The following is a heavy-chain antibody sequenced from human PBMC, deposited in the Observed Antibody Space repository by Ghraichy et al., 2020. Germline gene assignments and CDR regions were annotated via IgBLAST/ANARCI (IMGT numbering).Heavy chain of an antibody. CDR3: ARDWPLYYYGMDV. CDR2: ISSSGSAT. CDR1: GFTFSSYS. J-gene: IGHJ6*02. V-gene: IGHV3-48*01. Sequence: GGSLRLSCAASGFTFSSYSMNWVHQAPGKGLEWVSYISSSGSATYYADSVKGRFTISRDNAKNSLYLQMNSLRAEDTAVYYCARDWPLYYYGMDVWGQGTTVTVSS.